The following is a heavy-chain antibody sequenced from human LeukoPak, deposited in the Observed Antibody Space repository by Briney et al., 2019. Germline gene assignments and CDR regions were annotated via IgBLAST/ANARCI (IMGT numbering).Heavy chain of an antibody. CDR1: GFTFSDYY. Sequence: GGSLRLSCAASGFTFSDYYMSWIRQAPGKGLEGVSYISSSGSTIYYADSVKGRFTISRDNAKNSLYLQMNSLRAEDTAVYYCARDLGDYYYYYGMDVWGQGTTVTVSS. CDR2: ISSSGSTI. CDR3: ARDLGDYYYYYGMDV. V-gene: IGHV3-11*01. J-gene: IGHJ6*02.